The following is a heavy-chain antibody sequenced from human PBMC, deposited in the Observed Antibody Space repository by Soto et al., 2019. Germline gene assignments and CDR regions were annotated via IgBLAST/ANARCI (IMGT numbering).Heavy chain of an antibody. J-gene: IGHJ4*02. V-gene: IGHV3-21*02. CDR3: ARDRLARGIPVAGRIDY. D-gene: IGHD6-19*01. Sequence: EVQLVESGGGLVKPGGSLRLSCAASGFIFSQYSMYWVRQAPWKGLEWVSSISSTGALMYYADSVKGRFTISRDDADNSLYLQMNSLRFEDTAVYYCARDRLARGIPVAGRIDYWGQGALVTLPS. CDR1: GFIFSQYS. CDR2: ISSTGALM.